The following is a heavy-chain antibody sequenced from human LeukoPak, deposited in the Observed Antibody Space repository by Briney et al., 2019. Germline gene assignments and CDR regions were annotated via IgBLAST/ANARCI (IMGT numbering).Heavy chain of an antibody. J-gene: IGHJ4*02. CDR1: GGTFSSYA. V-gene: IGHV1-69*04. Sequence: SVKVSCKASGGTFSSYAISWVRQAPGQGLEWMGRIIPILGIANYAQKFQGRVTITAGKSTSTAYMELSSLRSEDTAVYYCARDRDSSGWYERGGFDYWGQGTLVTVSS. CDR2: IIPILGIA. CDR3: ARDRDSSGWYERGGFDY. D-gene: IGHD6-19*01.